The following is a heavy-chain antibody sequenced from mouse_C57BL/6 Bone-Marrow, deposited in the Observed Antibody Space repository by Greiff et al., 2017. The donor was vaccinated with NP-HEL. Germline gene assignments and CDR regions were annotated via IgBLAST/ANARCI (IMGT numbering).Heavy chain of an antibody. CDR2: ISNGGGST. J-gene: IGHJ2*01. Sequence: EVKVEESGGGLVQPGGSLKLSCAASGFTFSDYYMYWVRQTPEKRLEWVAYISNGGGSTYYPDTVKGRFTISRDNAKNTLYLQMSRLKSEDTAMYYCARQLDYWGQGTTLTVSS. CDR1: GFTFSDYY. CDR3: ARQLDY. V-gene: IGHV5-12*01.